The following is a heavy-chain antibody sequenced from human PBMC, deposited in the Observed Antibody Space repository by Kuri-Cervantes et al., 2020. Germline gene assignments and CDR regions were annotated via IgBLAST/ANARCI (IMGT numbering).Heavy chain of an antibody. CDR1: GFTFSDYY. CDR3: ARASGWYLVLDY. J-gene: IGHJ4*02. CDR2: ISYDGSNK. Sequence: SLKISCAASGFTFSDYYMSWIRQAPGKGLEWVAVISYDGSNKYYADSVKGRFTISRDNSKNTLYFQMNSLRAEDTAVYYCARASGWYLVLDYWGQGTLVTVSS. D-gene: IGHD6-19*01. V-gene: IGHV3-30*14.